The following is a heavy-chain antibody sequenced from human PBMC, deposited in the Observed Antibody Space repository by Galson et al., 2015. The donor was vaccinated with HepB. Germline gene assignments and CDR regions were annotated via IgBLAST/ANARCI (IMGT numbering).Heavy chain of an antibody. V-gene: IGHV3-30*04. Sequence: SLRLSCAASGFTFSTYSMHWVRQAPGKGLEWVAFSSHDGNNENYADSLKGRFTVSRDNSKNSLDLQMNSLRTEDTAVYYCAREGGPPSYAGVGLDVGGPGVLVTVSS. CDR3: AREGGPPSYAGVGLDV. D-gene: IGHD3/OR15-3a*01. CDR2: SSHDGNNE. CDR1: GFTFSTYS. J-gene: IGHJ4*02.